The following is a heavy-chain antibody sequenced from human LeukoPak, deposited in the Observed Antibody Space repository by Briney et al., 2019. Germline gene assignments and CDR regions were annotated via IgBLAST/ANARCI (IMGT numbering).Heavy chain of an antibody. V-gene: IGHV3-33*01. CDR3: AREYSSGPC. CDR1: GFTFSSYG. Sequence: GRSLRLSCAASGFTFSSYGMHWVRQAPGKGLEWVAVIWYDGSNKYYADSVKGRFTISRENSKNTLYLQMNSLRAEDTAVYYCAREYSSGPCWGQGTLVTVSS. J-gene: IGHJ4*02. CDR2: IWYDGSNK. D-gene: IGHD6-19*01.